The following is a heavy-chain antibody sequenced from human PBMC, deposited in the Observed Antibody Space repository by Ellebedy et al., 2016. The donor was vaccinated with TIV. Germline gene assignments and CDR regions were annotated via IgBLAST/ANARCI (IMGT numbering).Heavy chain of an antibody. Sequence: GESLKISCAASGFTFSDYWMSWVRQAPGKGLECVANIKQDGSEKSYVDSVKGRFTISRENAKNSLHLQMNGLRAEDTAVYYCARHTDYALDYWGQGALVTVSS. J-gene: IGHJ4*02. D-gene: IGHD4-17*01. CDR2: IKQDGSEK. CDR3: ARHTDYALDY. V-gene: IGHV3-7*01. CDR1: GFTFSDYW.